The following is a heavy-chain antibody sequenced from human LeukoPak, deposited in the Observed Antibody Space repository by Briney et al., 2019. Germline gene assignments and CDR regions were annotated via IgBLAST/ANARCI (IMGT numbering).Heavy chain of an antibody. CDR3: ARGGYQWLVHRGWFDP. V-gene: IGHV4-34*01. D-gene: IGHD6-19*01. Sequence: SETLSLTCAVYGGSFSGYYWSWIRQPPGKGLEWIGEINHSGSTNYNPSLKSRVTISVDTSKNQFSLKLSSVTAADTAVYYCARGGYQWLVHRGWFDPWGQGTLVTVSS. CDR2: INHSGST. J-gene: IGHJ5*02. CDR1: GGSFSGYY.